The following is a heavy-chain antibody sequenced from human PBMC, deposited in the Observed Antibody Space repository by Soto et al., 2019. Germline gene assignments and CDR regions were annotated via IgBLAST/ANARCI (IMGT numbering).Heavy chain of an antibody. D-gene: IGHD5-18*01. CDR1: GFTFSSYA. V-gene: IGHV3-23*01. J-gene: IGHJ6*02. CDR2: ISGSGGST. CDR3: AKYSYGLEYYYGMDV. Sequence: EVQLLESGGGLVRPGGSLRLSCAASGFTFSSYAMSWVRQAPGKGLEWVSAISGSGGSTYYADSVKGRFTISRDNSKNTLYLQMNSLRAEDTAVYYCAKYSYGLEYYYGMDVWGQGTTVTVSS.